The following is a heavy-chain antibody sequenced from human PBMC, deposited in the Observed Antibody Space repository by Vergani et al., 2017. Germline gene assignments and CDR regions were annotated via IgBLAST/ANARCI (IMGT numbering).Heavy chain of an antibody. V-gene: IGHV3-15*01. D-gene: IGHD2-2*01. J-gene: IGHJ3*01. Sequence: EVQLVESGGGLVKPGGSLRLSCAASGFTFINVWMTWVRQAPGKGLEWVGRIKSKTDGGTTYYAAPVKGKFTISRDSAKNSLYLQMDSLRAEDTAVYYCAREYSSTSGRAFDVWGQETKVTDSS. CDR1: GFTFINVW. CDR3: AREYSSTSGRAFDV. CDR2: IKSKTDGGTT.